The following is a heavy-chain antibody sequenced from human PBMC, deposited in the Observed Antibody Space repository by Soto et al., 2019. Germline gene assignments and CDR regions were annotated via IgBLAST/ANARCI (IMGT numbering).Heavy chain of an antibody. V-gene: IGHV6-1*01. D-gene: IGHD3-9*01. CDR2: TYYRSRWYN. CDR3: ARDHTFYDILSGFSSKRFDP. Sequence: SQTLSLTCAISGDSVSSNSAAWSWIRQSPSRGLEWLGRTYYRSRWYNDYAVSVKSRITINPDTSKNQFSLQVNSVTPEDTAVYYCARDHTFYDILSGFSSKRFDPWGQGALVTVSS. CDR1: GDSVSSNSAA. J-gene: IGHJ5*02.